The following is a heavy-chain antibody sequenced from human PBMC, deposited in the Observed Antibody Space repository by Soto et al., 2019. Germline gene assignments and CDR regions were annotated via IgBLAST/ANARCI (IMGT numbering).Heavy chain of an antibody. D-gene: IGHD3-22*01. V-gene: IGHV3-23*01. CDR3: AANRGYNYYYGMDV. J-gene: IGHJ6*02. Sequence: EVQLLESGGGLVQPGGSLRLSCAASGFTFSSYAMSWVRQAPGKGLEWVSAISGSGGSTYYADSVKGRFTISRDNSKNTLYLQMNSLRAEDTAVYYCAANRGYNYYYGMDVWGHGTPVTVSS. CDR1: GFTFSSYA. CDR2: ISGSGGST.